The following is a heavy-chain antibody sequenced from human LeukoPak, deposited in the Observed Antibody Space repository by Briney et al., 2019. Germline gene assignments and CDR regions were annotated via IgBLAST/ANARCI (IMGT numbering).Heavy chain of an antibody. CDR1: GGSVSSSDSY. CDR3: VRDRWDRDHFFDN. Sequence: SETLSLTCNVSGGSVSSSDSYWGWIRQPPGQGLEWIGTIYSSGSAYYNPSLRSRVSLSVDTSRDQFSLILNSVTAADTAVYYCVRDRWDRDHFFDNWGQGSLVTVSS. V-gene: IGHV4-39*07. D-gene: IGHD1-14*01. CDR2: IYSSGSA. J-gene: IGHJ4*02.